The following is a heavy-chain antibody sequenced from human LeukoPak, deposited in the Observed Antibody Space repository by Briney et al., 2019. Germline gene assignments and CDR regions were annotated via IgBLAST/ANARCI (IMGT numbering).Heavy chain of an antibody. Sequence: SETLSLTCTVSGGSISGYYWSWIRQPPGKGLEWIGHIYYSGTTNYNPSLKSRVAISVDTSKNQFSLKLTSMTAADTAVYYCARGRGGGGSSNNWFDPWGQGTLVTVSS. CDR1: GGSISGYY. J-gene: IGHJ5*02. CDR3: ARGRGGGGSSNNWFDP. D-gene: IGHD2-15*01. CDR2: IYYSGTT. V-gene: IGHV4-59*01.